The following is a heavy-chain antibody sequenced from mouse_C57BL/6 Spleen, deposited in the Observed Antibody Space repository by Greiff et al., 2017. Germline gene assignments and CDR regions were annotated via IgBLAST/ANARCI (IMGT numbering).Heavy chain of an antibody. V-gene: IGHV1-54*01. CDR1: GYAFTNYL. CDR2: INPGSGGT. Sequence: QVQPQQSGAELVRPGTSVKVSCMASGYAFTNYLIEWVKQRPGQGLEWIGVINPGSGGTNYNEKFKGKATLTADKSSSTAYMQLSSLTSEDSAVYFCARSNYGSSFYYAMDYWGQGTSVTVSS. CDR3: ARSNYGSSFYYAMDY. D-gene: IGHD1-1*01. J-gene: IGHJ4*01.